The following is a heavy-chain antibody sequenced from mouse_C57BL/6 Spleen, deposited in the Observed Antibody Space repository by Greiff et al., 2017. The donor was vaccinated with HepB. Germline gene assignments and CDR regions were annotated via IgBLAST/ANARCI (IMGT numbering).Heavy chain of an antibody. CDR3: AFYDYDYFDY. D-gene: IGHD2-4*01. CDR1: GYTFTSYT. CDR2: INPSSGYT. J-gene: IGHJ2*01. V-gene: IGHV1-4*01. Sequence: QVQLQQSGAELARPGASVKMSCKASGYTFTSYTMHWVKQRPGQGLEWIGYINPSSGYTKYNQKFKDKATLTADKSSSTAYMQLSSLTSVDSAVYYCAFYDYDYFDYWGQGTTLTVSS.